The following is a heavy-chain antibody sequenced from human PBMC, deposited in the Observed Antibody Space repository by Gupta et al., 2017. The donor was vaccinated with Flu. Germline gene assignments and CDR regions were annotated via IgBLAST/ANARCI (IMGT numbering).Heavy chain of an antibody. V-gene: IGHV3-15*01. J-gene: IGHJ4*02. D-gene: IGHD2-15*01. CDR2: INSKAHGWTV. CDR3: VTCVGYSDTDY. Sequence: VGQDPGKGLEWGGRINSKAHGWTVNYSVPVKGRVTNSRDDSKNMLCWQMSSLKSEDTAGCDCVTCVGYSDTDYWGQGTLVTVSS.